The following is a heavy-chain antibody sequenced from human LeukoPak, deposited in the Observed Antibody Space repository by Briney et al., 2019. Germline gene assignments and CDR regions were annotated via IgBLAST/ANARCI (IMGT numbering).Heavy chain of an antibody. D-gene: IGHD6-13*01. J-gene: IGHJ5*02. V-gene: IGHV3-30-3*01. CDR2: ISYDGSNK. CDR3: ARDRIPAATAAATGWFDP. Sequence: GGSLRLSCAASGFTFSSYAMHWVRQAPGKGLEWVAVISYDGSNKHYADSVKGRFTISRDNSKNTLYLQMNSLRAEDTAVYYCARDRIPAATAAATGWFDPWGQGTLVTVSS. CDR1: GFTFSSYA.